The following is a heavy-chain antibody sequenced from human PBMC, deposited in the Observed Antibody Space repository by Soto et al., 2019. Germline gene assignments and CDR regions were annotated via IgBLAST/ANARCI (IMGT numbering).Heavy chain of an antibody. Sequence: SETLSLTCTVSGGSISSYYWSWIRQPPGKGLEWIGYIYYSGGTNYNPSLKSRVTISVDTSKNQFSLKLSSVTAADTAVYYCARAERGYYVYWGQGTLVTVSS. CDR3: ARAERGYYVY. J-gene: IGHJ4*02. CDR2: IYYSGGT. CDR1: GGSISSYY. V-gene: IGHV4-59*01. D-gene: IGHD3-22*01.